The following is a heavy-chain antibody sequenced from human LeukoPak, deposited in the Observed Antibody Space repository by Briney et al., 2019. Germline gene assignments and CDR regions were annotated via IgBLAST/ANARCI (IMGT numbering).Heavy chain of an antibody. Sequence: SETLSLTCAVYGGSFSRYYWSWIRQSPGKGLEWIAEIDHRGDTSYNPSVKSRVTISVDTSKNQFSLKMRSLSAADTALYYCARGATISETGYFDFWGQGTLVTVSS. CDR2: IDHRGDT. J-gene: IGHJ4*03. D-gene: IGHD5-24*01. CDR3: ARGATISETGYFDF. CDR1: GGSFSRYY. V-gene: IGHV4-34*01.